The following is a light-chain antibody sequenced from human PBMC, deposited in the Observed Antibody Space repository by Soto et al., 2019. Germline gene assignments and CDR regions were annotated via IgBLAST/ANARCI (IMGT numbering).Light chain of an antibody. CDR2: RSN. Sequence: QSVLTQPPSASGTPGQRVTISCSGSSSNIGENTVNWYQQRPGTAPKVLIYRSNERPSGVPDRFSGSKSGTSASLAISGLQTEDGADYYSGTWDDSLNGFVFGPGTQLTVL. CDR3: GTWDDSLNGFV. J-gene: IGLJ1*01. V-gene: IGLV1-44*01. CDR1: SSNIGENT.